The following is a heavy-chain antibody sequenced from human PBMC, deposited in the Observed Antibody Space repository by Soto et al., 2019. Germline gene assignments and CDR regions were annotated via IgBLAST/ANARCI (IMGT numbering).Heavy chain of an antibody. CDR2: ISGSGGST. J-gene: IGHJ4*02. D-gene: IGHD3-22*01. CDR3: AKELHPYYYDSSGYYSFQPFDY. V-gene: IGHV3-23*01. Sequence: GPTLRLSCAASGFTFSSYAMSWVRQAPGKGLEWVSAISGSGGSTYYADSVKGRFTISRDNSKNTLYLQMNSLRAEDTAVYYCAKELHPYYYDSSGYYSFQPFDYWGQGTLVTVSS. CDR1: GFTFSSYA.